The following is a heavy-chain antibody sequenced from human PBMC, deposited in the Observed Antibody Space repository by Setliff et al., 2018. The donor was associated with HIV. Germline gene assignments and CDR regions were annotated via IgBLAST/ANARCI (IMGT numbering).Heavy chain of an antibody. CDR1: GYTFTSYY. J-gene: IGHJ1*01. CDR2: INPSGGST. Sequence: ASVKVSCKASGYTFTSYYMHWVRQAPGQGLEWMGIINPSGGSTSYAQKFQGRVTMTRDTSTSTVYMELSSLRSEDTAVYYCARDPRSIGAAGPEYFQHWGQGTLVTVSS. V-gene: IGHV1-46*01. D-gene: IGHD6-13*01. CDR3: ARDPRSIGAAGPEYFQH.